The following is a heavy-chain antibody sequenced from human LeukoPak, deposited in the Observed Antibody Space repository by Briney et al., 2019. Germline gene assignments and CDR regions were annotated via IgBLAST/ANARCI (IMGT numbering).Heavy chain of an antibody. V-gene: IGHV1-2*02. D-gene: IGHD2-2*01. CDR1: GYTFTGYY. CDR2: INPNSGGT. Sequence: ASVKVSCKASGYTFTGYYMHWVRQAPGQGLEWMGWINPNSGGTNYAQNFQGRVTMTRDTSISTAYMEVSSLRSDDTAVYYCERDHQLPLLGWFDPWGQGTLVTVSS. J-gene: IGHJ5*02. CDR3: ERDHQLPLLGWFDP.